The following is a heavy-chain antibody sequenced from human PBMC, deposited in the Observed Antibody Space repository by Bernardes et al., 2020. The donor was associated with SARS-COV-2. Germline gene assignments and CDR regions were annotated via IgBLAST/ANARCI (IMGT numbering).Heavy chain of an antibody. J-gene: IGHJ4*02. CDR1: GFTLTELS. CDR3: AIAIAVSATSLNN. D-gene: IGHD6-19*01. CDR2: FDPDDGET. V-gene: IGHV1-24*01. Sequence: ASVKVSCKVSGFTLTELSIHWVRQAPGKGLEWMGGFDPDDGETIYAQKFQGRVTMTEDTSTDTAYMELVSLRYEDTAVYYCAIAIAVSATSLNNWGQGTLVTVSS.